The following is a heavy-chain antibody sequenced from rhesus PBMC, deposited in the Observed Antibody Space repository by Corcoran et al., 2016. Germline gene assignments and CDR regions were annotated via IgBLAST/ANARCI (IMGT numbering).Heavy chain of an antibody. CDR1: GVSMSGHVY. CDR2: IHGNRAST. Sequence: QVKLQQWGEGLVKPSETLSLTCAVEGVSMSGHVYWTWSRQAPRKGLEWFGNIHGNRASTNYTPSLKYRVTISTDTSMNQFSLKLNSVTAADTAVYYCARGMGGWIRRVVDSLDVWGRGVLVIVSS. CDR3: ARGMGGWIRRVVDSLDV. J-gene: IGHJ5-2*02. V-gene: IGHV4-73*01. D-gene: IGHD5-30*01.